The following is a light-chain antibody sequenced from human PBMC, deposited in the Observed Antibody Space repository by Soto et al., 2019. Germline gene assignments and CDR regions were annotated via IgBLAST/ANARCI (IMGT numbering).Light chain of an antibody. J-gene: IGKJ1*01. V-gene: IGKV3-20*01. CDR1: QSLSSNY. CDR3: QQYGSSSWT. CDR2: GAS. Sequence: EIVLTHSPGTLSLSPGERATLSCRASQSLSSNYLAWYQQKPRQAPRILIYGASSRVTGIPDRFSGSGCGTDFTLTISRLEPEDFAVYFCQQYGSSSWTFGQGTKVEIK.